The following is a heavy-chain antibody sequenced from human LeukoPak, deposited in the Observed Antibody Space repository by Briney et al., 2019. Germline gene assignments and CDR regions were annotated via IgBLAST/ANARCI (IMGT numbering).Heavy chain of an antibody. CDR2: IKQDGSQE. D-gene: IGHD6-13*01. CDR3: VREWAGGLAAAGTRIEGSY. CDR1: EFSASTYW. Sequence: GGSLRLSCVVSEFSASTYWMSWLRQAPGKGLEWVANIKQDGSQENYVDSVKGRFTISRDNAKNSVYLQMNGLLVEDTAVYYCVREWAGGLAAAGTRIEGSYWGQGTQVIVSS. J-gene: IGHJ4*02. V-gene: IGHV3-7*01.